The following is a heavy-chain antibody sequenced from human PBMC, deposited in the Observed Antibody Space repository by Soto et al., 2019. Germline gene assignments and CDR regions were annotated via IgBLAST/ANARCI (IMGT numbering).Heavy chain of an antibody. D-gene: IGHD1-7*01. Sequence: QVQLQESGPGLVKPSQTLSLTCIVSGRSISRGDYFWSWIRQPPGKGLEWIGYIHYSGSTDYNPSLKSRAXLXVXXSNNHFSLKLSSVTAADTAVYYCARDPRGLCNWNYVSGMDVWGQGTTVIVSS. CDR3: ARDPRGLCNWNYVSGMDV. CDR1: GRSISRGDYF. CDR2: IHYSGST. V-gene: IGHV4-30-4*01. J-gene: IGHJ6*02.